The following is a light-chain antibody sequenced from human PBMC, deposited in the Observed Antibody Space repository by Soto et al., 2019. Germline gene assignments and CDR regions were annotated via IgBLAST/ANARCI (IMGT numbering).Light chain of an antibody. Sequence: SVLTQPPSVSGAPGQRVTISCTESSSNIGAGYDVHWYQQLPGTAPKLLIYGNSNRPSGVPDRFSGSMSGTSASLAITGLQAEDEADYYCQSYDSSLSAWVFGGGTKLTVL. CDR2: GNS. J-gene: IGLJ3*02. CDR3: QSYDSSLSAWV. V-gene: IGLV1-40*01. CDR1: SSNIGAGYD.